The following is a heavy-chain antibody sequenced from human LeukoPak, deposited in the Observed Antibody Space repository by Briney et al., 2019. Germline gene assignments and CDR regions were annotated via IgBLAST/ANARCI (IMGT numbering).Heavy chain of an antibody. J-gene: IGHJ5*02. V-gene: IGHV3-15*01. CDR1: GFTFSNAW. D-gene: IGHD2-2*01. CDR3: TTDLSHEVVPAARAWFDP. Sequence: GGSLRLSCAASGFTFSNAWMSWVRQAPGKGLEWVGRIKSKTDGGTTDYAAPVKGRFTISRDDSKNTLYLQMNSLKTEDTAVYYCTTDLSHEVVPAARAWFDPWGQGTLVTVSS. CDR2: IKSKTDGGTT.